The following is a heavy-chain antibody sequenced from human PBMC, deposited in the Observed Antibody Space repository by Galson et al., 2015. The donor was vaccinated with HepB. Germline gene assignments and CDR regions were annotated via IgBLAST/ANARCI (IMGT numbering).Heavy chain of an antibody. CDR1: GFTFSSYG. Sequence: SLRLSCAASGFTFSSYGMHWVRQAPGKGLEWVAVISYDGSNKYYADSVKGRFTISRDNSKNTLYLQMNSLRAEDTAVYYCAKGSGITIFGVTPHPFDYWGQGTLVTVSS. CDR2: ISYDGSNK. D-gene: IGHD3-3*01. V-gene: IGHV3-30*18. J-gene: IGHJ4*02. CDR3: AKGSGITIFGVTPHPFDY.